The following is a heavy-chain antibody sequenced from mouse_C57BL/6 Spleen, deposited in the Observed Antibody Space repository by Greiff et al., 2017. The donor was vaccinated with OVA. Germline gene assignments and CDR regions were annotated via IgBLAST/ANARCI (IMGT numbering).Heavy chain of an antibody. CDR1: GYSITSGYY. CDR2: ISYDGSN. D-gene: IGHD1-1*01. J-gene: IGHJ1*03. Sequence: EVQLVESGPGLVKPSQSLSLTCSVTGYSITSGYYWNWIRQFPGNKLEWMGYISYDGSNNYNPSLKNRISITRDTSKNQFFLKLNSVTTEDTATYYCARDPGSSYDWYFDVWGTGTTVTVSS. CDR3: ARDPGSSYDWYFDV. V-gene: IGHV3-6*01.